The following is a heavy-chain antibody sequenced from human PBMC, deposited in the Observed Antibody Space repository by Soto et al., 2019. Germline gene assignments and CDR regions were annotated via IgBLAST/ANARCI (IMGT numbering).Heavy chain of an antibody. J-gene: IGHJ6*02. Sequence: GPSVKVSCKASGGTFSSYAISWVRQAPGQGLEWMGGIIPIFGTANYAQKFQGRVTITADESTSTAYMELSSLRSEDTAVYYCARALSQLLDYYYGMDVWGQGATVTVSS. CDR2: IIPIFGTA. D-gene: IGHD2-2*01. CDR1: GGTFSSYA. CDR3: ARALSQLLDYYYGMDV. V-gene: IGHV1-69*13.